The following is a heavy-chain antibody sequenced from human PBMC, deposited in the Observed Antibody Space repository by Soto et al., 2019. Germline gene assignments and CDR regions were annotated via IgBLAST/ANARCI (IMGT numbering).Heavy chain of an antibody. Sequence: QVQLQQWGAGLLKPSETLSLTCAVFGGSVNSGNYYWSWIRQPPGKGLEWIGVMSHSGGTHFNPSLKSRVTISVVTSKNQFSLKMSSVTAADTALYYCARVERGTATTVVDAFDIWGPGTMVTVSS. J-gene: IGHJ3*02. D-gene: IGHD1-1*01. V-gene: IGHV4-34*01. CDR2: MSHSGGT. CDR3: ARVERGTATTVVDAFDI. CDR1: GGSVNSGNYY.